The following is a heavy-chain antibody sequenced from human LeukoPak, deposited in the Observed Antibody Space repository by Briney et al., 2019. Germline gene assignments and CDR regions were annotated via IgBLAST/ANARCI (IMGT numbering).Heavy chain of an antibody. CDR1: GGSISSYY. V-gene: IGHV4-4*07. J-gene: IGHJ6*02. CDR3: ARDNTNWGAPYYYYGMDV. CDR2: IYTSGST. Sequence: SETLSLTCTVSGGSISSYYLSWIRQPAGKGLGWLGRIYTSGSTNYNPSLKSRVTMSVETSKNQFSLKLSSVTAADTAGYYCARDNTNWGAPYYYYGMDVWGQGTTVTVSS. D-gene: IGHD7-27*01.